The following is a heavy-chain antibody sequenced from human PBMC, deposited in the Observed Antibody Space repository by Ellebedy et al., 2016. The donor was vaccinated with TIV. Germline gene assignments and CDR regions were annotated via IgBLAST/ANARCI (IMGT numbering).Heavy chain of an antibody. CDR2: ISGSGGST. CDR3: AKDSSGWPYDAFDI. CDR1: GFTFSSYA. J-gene: IGHJ3*02. Sequence: GESLKISXAASGFTFSSYAMSWVRQAPGKGLEWVSAISGSGGSTYYADSVKGRFTISRDNSKNTLYLQMNSLRAEDTAVYYCAKDSSGWPYDAFDIWGQGTMVTVSS. V-gene: IGHV3-23*01. D-gene: IGHD6-19*01.